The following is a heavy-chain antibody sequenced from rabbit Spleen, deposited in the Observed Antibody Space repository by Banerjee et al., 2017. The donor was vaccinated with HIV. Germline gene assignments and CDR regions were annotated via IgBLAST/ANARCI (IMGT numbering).Heavy chain of an antibody. V-gene: IGHV1S45*01. CDR3: ARENTGGHYFDL. D-gene: IGHD7-1*01. CDR1: GFSFSSGYD. Sequence: QEQLVESGGGLVQPEGSLTLTCKASGFSFSSGYDMGWVRQAPGKGLEWIACIYTGDGNTYYASWAKGRFTISKTSSTVDLKMTSLTGADTATYFCARENTGGHYFDLWGPGTLVTVS. J-gene: IGHJ4*01. CDR2: IYTGDGNT.